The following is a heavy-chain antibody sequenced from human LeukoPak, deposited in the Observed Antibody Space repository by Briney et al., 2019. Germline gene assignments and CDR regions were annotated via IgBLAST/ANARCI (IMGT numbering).Heavy chain of an antibody. J-gene: IGHJ4*02. CDR3: ARVSGGNGLNSHFDH. V-gene: IGHV3-7*01. CDR1: GFIFSNFW. CDR2: IKEDGSEK. D-gene: IGHD1-1*01. Sequence: GGSLRLSCAASGFIFSNFWMNWVRQAPGKGLEGVASIKEDGSEKYSVDSVKGRFTISRDNAKNSLFLQMNSLRAEDTAVYYCARVSGGNGLNSHFDHWGQGTLVTVSS.